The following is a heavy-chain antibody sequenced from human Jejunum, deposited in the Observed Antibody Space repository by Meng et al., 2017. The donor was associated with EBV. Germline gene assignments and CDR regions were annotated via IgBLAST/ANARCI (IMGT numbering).Heavy chain of an antibody. CDR1: SDSISNSNW. CDR3: ARASLERLLEY. V-gene: IGHV4-4*02. D-gene: IGHD1-1*01. CDR2: VYHSGRT. J-gene: IGHJ4*02. Sequence: QVQLQESGPGLVKPSXXXXXTCTVSSDSISNSNWWSWVRQPPGKGLEWIGEVYHSGRTYYNPSLESRVTISIDTSKSQFSLSLNSVTAADTAVYYCARASLERLLEYWGQGTLVTVSS.